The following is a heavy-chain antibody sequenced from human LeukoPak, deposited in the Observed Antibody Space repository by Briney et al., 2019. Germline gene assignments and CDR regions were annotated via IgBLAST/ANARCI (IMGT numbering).Heavy chain of an antibody. J-gene: IGHJ4*02. CDR3: ARDYCGGDCYPFDY. D-gene: IGHD2-21*02. CDR2: INWNGGST. CDR1: GFTFNDYG. Sequence: GGSLRLSCAVSGFTFNDYGVSWVRQAPGKGLEWVSGINWNGGSTGYVDSVKGRFTISRVNAKKSVYLEINSLRDEDTALYYCARDYCGGDCYPFDYWGQGTLVHVSS. V-gene: IGHV3-20*04.